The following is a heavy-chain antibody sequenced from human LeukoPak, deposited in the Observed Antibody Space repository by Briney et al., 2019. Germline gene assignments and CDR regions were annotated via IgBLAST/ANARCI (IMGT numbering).Heavy chain of an antibody. V-gene: IGHV4-59*01. CDR2: IYYSGST. Sequence: SETLSLTCTVSGGSISSYYWSWIRQPPGKGLEWIGYIYYSGSTNYNPSLKSRVTISVDTSKNQFSLKLSSVTAADTAVYYCARDHSNPFYYYCYMDVWGKGTTVTVSS. CDR3: ARDHSNPFYYYCYMDV. J-gene: IGHJ6*03. D-gene: IGHD4-11*01. CDR1: GGSISSYY.